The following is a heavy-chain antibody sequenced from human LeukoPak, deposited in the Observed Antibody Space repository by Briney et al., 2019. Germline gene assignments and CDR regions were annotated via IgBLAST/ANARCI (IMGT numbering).Heavy chain of an antibody. D-gene: IGHD3-10*01. CDR3: ARVGADGSGFLFDY. Sequence: SETLSLTCAVYGGSFSGYYWSWIRQPPGKGLEWIGEINHSGSTNYNPSLKSRVTISIDTSKNQFSLKLSSVTAADTAVYYCARVGADGSGFLFDYWGQGTLVTVSS. J-gene: IGHJ4*02. V-gene: IGHV4-34*01. CDR2: INHSGST. CDR1: GGSFSGYY.